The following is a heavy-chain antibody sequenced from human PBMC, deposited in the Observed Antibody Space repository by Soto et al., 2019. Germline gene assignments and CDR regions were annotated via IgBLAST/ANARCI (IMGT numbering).Heavy chain of an antibody. V-gene: IGHV4-28*01. CDR2: IYYSGTT. CDR1: GYSISSSNW. J-gene: IGHJ4*02. CDR3: ARREIQGPIDY. D-gene: IGHD1-26*01. Sequence: SETLSLTCAVSGYSISSSNWWGWIRQPPGKGLEWIGYIYYSGTTYYNPSLKSRVTMSVDTSKNQFSLKLTSVTVVDTAVYYCARREIQGPIDYWGQGTLVTVSS.